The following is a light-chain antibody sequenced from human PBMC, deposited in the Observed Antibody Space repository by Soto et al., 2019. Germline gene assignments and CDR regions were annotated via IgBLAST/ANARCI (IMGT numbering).Light chain of an antibody. CDR2: DVT. CDR1: SSDVGGYNY. CDR3: SSYTGSSALV. V-gene: IGLV2-14*03. J-gene: IGLJ2*01. Sequence: QSALTQPASVSGSPGQSLTIACAGTSSDVGGYNYVSWYQQHPDRAPKLIIYDVTNRPSGVSNRFSGSKSGTTASLTISGLQAEDEADYYCSSYTGSSALVFGGGTKLTVL.